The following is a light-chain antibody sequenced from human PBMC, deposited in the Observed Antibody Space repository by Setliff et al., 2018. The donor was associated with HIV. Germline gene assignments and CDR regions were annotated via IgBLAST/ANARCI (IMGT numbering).Light chain of an antibody. Sequence: QSVLTQPRSVSGSPGQSVTISCTGTSSDVGGYNYVSWYHQHPGKAPKLMIYDVTNRPSGVSNRFSGSKSGNTASLTISGLQAEDEADYYCSSYTSSGTPVFGTGTKVTVL. CDR2: DVT. V-gene: IGLV2-14*01. J-gene: IGLJ1*01. CDR1: SSDVGGYNY. CDR3: SSYTSSGTPV.